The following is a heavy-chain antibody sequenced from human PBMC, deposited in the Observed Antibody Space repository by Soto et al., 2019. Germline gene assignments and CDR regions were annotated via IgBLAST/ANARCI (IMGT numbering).Heavy chain of an antibody. CDR2: ISGSGGST. CDR1: GFTFSNYA. Sequence: EVQLLESGGGLVQPGGSLRLSCAASGFTFSNYAMNWVRQAPGKGLEWVSSISGSGGSTYYADSVKGRFTISRDNSKNTLYLQMNSLRAEDTAVYYCAKDGSHSDSSSSWYYWGQGTLVTVSS. D-gene: IGHD2-2*01. J-gene: IGHJ4*02. CDR3: AKDGSHSDSSSSWYY. V-gene: IGHV3-23*01.